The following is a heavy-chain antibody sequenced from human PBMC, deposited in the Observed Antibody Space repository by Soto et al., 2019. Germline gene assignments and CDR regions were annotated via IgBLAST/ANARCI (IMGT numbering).Heavy chain of an antibody. CDR3: ARAPAGPSPRWDV. V-gene: IGHV4-30-2*01. CDR2: MYGAGLT. CDR1: GGPISSGDYS. Sequence: SETLSLTFTVSGGPISSGDYSWSWIRQPPGKGLEWIGYMYGAGLTYYNPSLKSRVTISVDKSKNQFSLNLSSVTAADTALYYRARAPAGPSPRWDVWGQGTTVTVSS. J-gene: IGHJ6*02. D-gene: IGHD3-10*01.